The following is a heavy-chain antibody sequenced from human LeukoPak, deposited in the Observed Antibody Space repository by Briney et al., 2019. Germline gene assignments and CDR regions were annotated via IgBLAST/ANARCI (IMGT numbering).Heavy chain of an antibody. J-gene: IGHJ5*02. CDR2: IYTSGST. D-gene: IGHD3-16*01. Sequence: SETLSLTCTVSGGSISSYYWSWIRQPAGKGLEWIGRIYTSGSTNYNPSLKSRVTMSVDASKNQFSPKLSSVTAADTAVYYCARDLGPYNWFDPWGQGTLVTVSS. CDR1: GGSISSYY. V-gene: IGHV4-4*07. CDR3: ARDLGPYNWFDP.